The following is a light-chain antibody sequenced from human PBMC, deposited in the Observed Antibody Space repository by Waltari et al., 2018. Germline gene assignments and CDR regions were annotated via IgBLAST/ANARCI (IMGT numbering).Light chain of an antibody. J-gene: IGLJ2*01. Sequence: QSALTQPASVSGSPGQSITISCTGNSRDVGGYDYVPWFQQHPGKAPQLIIYDVKNRPSGLYDRFSGSKSGNTASLAISGLQAEDEADYYCSSYTSTTTLVIFGGGTKLTVL. CDR3: SSYTSTTTLVI. V-gene: IGLV2-14*03. CDR1: SRDVGGYDY. CDR2: DVK.